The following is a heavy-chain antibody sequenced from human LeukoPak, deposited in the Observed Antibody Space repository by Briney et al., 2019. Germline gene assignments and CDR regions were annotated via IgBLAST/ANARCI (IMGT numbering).Heavy chain of an antibody. CDR2: IYDYGST. D-gene: IGHD6-6*01. J-gene: IGHJ2*01. CDR3: ARHSMRQRVSIYWYFDL. CDR1: DGSISPYY. V-gene: IGHV4-59*08. Sequence: KPSETLSLTCTVSDGSISPYYWSWIRQSPGKGLEWIVYIYDYGSTSYNPSLQSRVSSSMDTSKNQFSLQLTSVTAADTAIYFCARHSMRQRVSIYWYFDLWGRGILVSVSS.